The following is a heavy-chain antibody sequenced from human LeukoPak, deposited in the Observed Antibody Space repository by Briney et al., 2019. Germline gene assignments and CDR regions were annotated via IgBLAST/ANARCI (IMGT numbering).Heavy chain of an antibody. Sequence: ASVKVSCKASGYTFTSYGISWVRQAPGQGLEWMGWISAYNGNTNYAQKLQGRVTMTTDTSTSTAYMELRSLRSDDTAVYYCARDLTTVTMGVFDYWGQGTLVTVSS. CDR1: GYTFTSYG. CDR2: ISAYNGNT. V-gene: IGHV1-18*01. J-gene: IGHJ4*02. D-gene: IGHD4-17*01. CDR3: ARDLTTVTMGVFDY.